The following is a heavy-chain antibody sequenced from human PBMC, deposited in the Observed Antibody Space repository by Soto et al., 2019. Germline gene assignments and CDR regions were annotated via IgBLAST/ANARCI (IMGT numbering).Heavy chain of an antibody. D-gene: IGHD3-3*01. CDR3: AKDFWSGYSYYYYYMDV. CDR1: GFSLSDYW. CDR2: ISVDGRDT. V-gene: IGHV3-74*01. J-gene: IGHJ6*03. Sequence: PGGSLRLSCAASGFSLSDYWMHWVRQVPGKGLRWVSRISVDGRDTYYADSVKGRFTISRDNSKNTLYLQMNSLRAEDTAVYYCAKDFWSGYSYYYYYMDVRGKGATVTVSS.